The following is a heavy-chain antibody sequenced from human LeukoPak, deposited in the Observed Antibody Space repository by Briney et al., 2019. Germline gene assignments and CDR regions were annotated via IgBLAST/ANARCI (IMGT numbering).Heavy chain of an antibody. V-gene: IGHV4-39*01. Sequence: SETLSLTCSVSGGSISSSSYYWGWIRQPPGKGLEWIGSIYYSGNTYYNPSLKSRVTISVDTSKNQFSLKLSSVTAADTAVYYCARGYRRPSSGWSRGAFDIWGQGTMVTVSS. CDR1: GGSISSSSYY. CDR3: ARGYRRPSSGWSRGAFDI. CDR2: IYYSGNT. J-gene: IGHJ3*02. D-gene: IGHD6-19*01.